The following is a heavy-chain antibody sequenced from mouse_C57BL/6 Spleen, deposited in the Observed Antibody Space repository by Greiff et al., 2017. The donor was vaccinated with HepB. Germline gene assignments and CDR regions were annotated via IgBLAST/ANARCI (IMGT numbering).Heavy chain of an antibody. J-gene: IGHJ4*01. Sequence: QVQLKESGPGLVAPSQSLSITCTVSGFSLTSYGVHWVRQPPGKGLEWLVVIWSDGSTTYNSALKSRLSISKDNSKSQVFLKMNSLQTDDTAMYYCARGGVYYGHYYAMDYWGQGTSVTVSS. CDR1: GFSLTSYG. D-gene: IGHD2-1*01. CDR2: IWSDGST. CDR3: ARGGVYYGHYYAMDY. V-gene: IGHV2-6*03.